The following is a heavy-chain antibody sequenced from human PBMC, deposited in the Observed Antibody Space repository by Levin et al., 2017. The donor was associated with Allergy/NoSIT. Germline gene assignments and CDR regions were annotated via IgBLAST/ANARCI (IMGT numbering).Heavy chain of an antibody. CDR2: IYPGDSDT. CDR3: ARQLKSTPDPGYCSGGNCYSRRAFDI. V-gene: IGHV5-51*01. CDR1: GYNFPTYW. D-gene: IGHD2-15*01. J-gene: IGHJ3*02. Sequence: PGESLKISCKGSGYNFPTYWIGWVRQMPGKGLEWMGIIYPGDSDTRYSPPFQGQVTISADKSISTAYLHWSSLKASDTAMYYCARQLKSTPDPGYCSGGNCYSRRAFDIWGQGTMVTVSS.